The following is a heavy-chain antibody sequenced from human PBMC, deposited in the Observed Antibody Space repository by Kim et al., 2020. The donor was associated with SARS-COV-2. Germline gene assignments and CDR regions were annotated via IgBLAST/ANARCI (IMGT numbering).Heavy chain of an antibody. J-gene: IGHJ4*02. CDR3: ARSSERYCSSTSCYTDGLDY. D-gene: IGHD2-2*02. V-gene: IGHV3-21*01. Sequence: GGSLRLSCAASGFTFSSYSMNWVRQAPGKGLEWVSSISSSSSYIYYADSVKGRFTISRDNAKNSLYLQMNSLRAEDTAVYYCARSSERYCSSTSCYTDGLDYWGQGTLVTVSS. CDR2: ISSSSSYI. CDR1: GFTFSSYS.